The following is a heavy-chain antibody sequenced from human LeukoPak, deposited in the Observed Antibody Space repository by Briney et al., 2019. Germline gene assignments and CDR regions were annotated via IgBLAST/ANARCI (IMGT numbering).Heavy chain of an antibody. V-gene: IGHV4-39*07. CDR1: GGSISSSSYY. Sequence: SETLSLTCTVSGGSISSSSYYWGWIRQPPGKGLEWIGSIYYSGSTYYNPSLKSRVTISVDTSKNQFSLKLSSVTAADTAVYYCARYDSSGYYFVVDNWFDPWGQGTLVTVSS. D-gene: IGHD3-22*01. CDR3: ARYDSSGYYFVVDNWFDP. J-gene: IGHJ5*02. CDR2: IYYSGST.